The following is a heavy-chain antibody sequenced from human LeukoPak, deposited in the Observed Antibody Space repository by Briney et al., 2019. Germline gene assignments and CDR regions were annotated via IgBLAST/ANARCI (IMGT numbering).Heavy chain of an antibody. Sequence: SETLSLTCTVSGGSISSGGYYWSWIRQPPGKGLEWIGYIYHSGSTYYNPSLKSRVTISVDRSKNQFSLKLSSVTAADTAVYYCASVGPGATIFGVVWGFDPWGQGTLVTVSS. CDR2: IYHSGST. J-gene: IGHJ5*02. D-gene: IGHD3-3*01. CDR3: ASVGPGATIFGVVWGFDP. CDR1: GGSISSGGYY. V-gene: IGHV4-30-2*01.